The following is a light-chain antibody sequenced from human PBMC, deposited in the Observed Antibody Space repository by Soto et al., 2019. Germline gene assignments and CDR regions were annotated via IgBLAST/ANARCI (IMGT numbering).Light chain of an antibody. CDR2: STS. J-gene: IGKJ5*01. V-gene: IGKV1-27*01. CDR1: QGIGKS. CDR3: QKYNTVPAT. Sequence: DSRMRQSPPSVSASVGDRDTITCGASQGIGKSLAWYQQKPGTVPKLLIYSTSTLQSGVPSRFSGSGSGTDFTLTISSLQPEDVAAYYCQKYNTVPATFGQGTRLEIK.